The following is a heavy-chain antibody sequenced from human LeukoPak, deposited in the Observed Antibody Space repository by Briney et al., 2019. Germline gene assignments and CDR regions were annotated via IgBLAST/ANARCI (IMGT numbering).Heavy chain of an antibody. J-gene: IGHJ4*02. CDR2: ISVSGGST. D-gene: IGHD3-16*01. CDR1: GFTFSISA. Sequence: GGSLRLSCAASGFTFSISAMRWVRQAPGRGLGWVSGISVSGGSTSYADPVKGRFTISRATSKNSLYLQMSSLRAEDTALYYCAKRGSGDYYFDYWGQGTLVTVSS. CDR3: AKRGSGDYYFDY. V-gene: IGHV3-23*01.